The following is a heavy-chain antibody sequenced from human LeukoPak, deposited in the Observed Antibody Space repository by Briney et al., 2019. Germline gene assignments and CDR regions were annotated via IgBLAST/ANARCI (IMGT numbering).Heavy chain of an antibody. D-gene: IGHD6-13*01. J-gene: IGHJ4*02. Sequence: GESLKISCKGSGYSFTGNWIGWVRQMPGKGLEWMGITYPPTSETRYSPSFQGQVTISVDKSINTAYLQWSSLKASDTAMYYCARLVSGSWAENFDYWGQGTLVTVSS. CDR1: GYSFTGNW. CDR3: ARLVSGSWAENFDY. V-gene: IGHV5-51*01. CDR2: TYPPTSET.